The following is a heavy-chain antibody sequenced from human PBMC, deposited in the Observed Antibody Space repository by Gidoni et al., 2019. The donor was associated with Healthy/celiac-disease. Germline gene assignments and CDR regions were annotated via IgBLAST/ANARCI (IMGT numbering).Heavy chain of an antibody. V-gene: IGHV4-39*01. J-gene: IGHJ4*02. CDR3: ARQGVTTAHY. CDR2: IYYSGSI. D-gene: IGHD4-4*01. Sequence: QLQLQESGPGLVKPSETLSLTCTVPGGSISSSSYYWGWIRQPPGKGLEWIGSIYYSGSIYYNPSLKSRVTISVDTSKNQFSLKLSSVTAADTVVYYCARQGVTTAHYWGQGTLVTVSS. CDR1: GGSISSSSYY.